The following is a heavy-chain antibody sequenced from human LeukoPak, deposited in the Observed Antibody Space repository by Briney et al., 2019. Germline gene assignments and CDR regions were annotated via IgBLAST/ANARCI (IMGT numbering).Heavy chain of an antibody. J-gene: IGHJ4*02. CDR2: ISGHNGNT. CDR1: GSTFISCF. CDR3: AMIWARSRFISDF. D-gene: IGHD3-16*02. Sequence: GASVTVSFTASGSTFISCFIRWVRQVPGQGLEWMGWISGHNGNTDYAQKFKDRVTLTTDTSTNTAYMELTSLTSDDAAVYYCAMIWARSRFISDFWGQGTLVTVSP. V-gene: IGHV1-18*01.